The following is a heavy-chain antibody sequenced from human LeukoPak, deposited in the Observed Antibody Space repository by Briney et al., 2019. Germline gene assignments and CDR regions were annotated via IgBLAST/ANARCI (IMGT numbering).Heavy chain of an antibody. J-gene: IGHJ4*02. D-gene: IGHD2-15*01. CDR3: TTLVGSPTY. CDR2: IKSQRDGETT. CDR1: GVNFQYTW. V-gene: IGHV3-15*05. Sequence: GGSLRLSCAAPGVNFQYTWMTWVRQAPGKGLEWVGRIKSQRDGETTDYAAPVKSRFSISRDDSKKTVYLQMTSLKTEDTAVYYCTTLVGSPTYGGQGTLVSVSS.